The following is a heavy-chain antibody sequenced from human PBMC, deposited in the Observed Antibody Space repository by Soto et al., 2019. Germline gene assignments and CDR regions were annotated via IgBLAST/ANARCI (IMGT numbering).Heavy chain of an antibody. V-gene: IGHV1-46*01. CDR1: GYTFTTYY. J-gene: IGHJ4*02. CDR3: ASARILLAGYFDY. Sequence: QVQLVQSGAEVKRPGASVKVSCKASGYTFTTYYMHWVRLAPGQGLEWMGIINPSGGDTTYAPKFQGRVTMTRDTATSTVYMELSSLTAEDTAVYYCASARILLAGYFDYWGQGTLVTVSS. CDR2: INPSGGDT.